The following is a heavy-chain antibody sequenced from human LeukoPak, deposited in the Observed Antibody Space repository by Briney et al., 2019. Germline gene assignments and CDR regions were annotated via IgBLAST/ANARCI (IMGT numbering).Heavy chain of an antibody. CDR1: GFTFSSYW. D-gene: IGHD3-16*01. Sequence: PEGSLRLSCAASGFTFSSYWMHWVRQAPGKGLVWVSRINSDGSSTSYADSVKGRVTISRDNAKNTVYLQMNSLRAEDTAVYYCGRVWGDQWYFDLWGRGTLVTLS. V-gene: IGHV3-74*01. J-gene: IGHJ2*01. CDR3: GRVWGDQWYFDL. CDR2: INSDGSST.